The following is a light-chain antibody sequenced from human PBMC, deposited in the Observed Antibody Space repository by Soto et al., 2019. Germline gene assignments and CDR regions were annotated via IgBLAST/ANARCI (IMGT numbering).Light chain of an antibody. CDR2: WAS. CDR1: QTILYSSNNKNS. CDR3: QQYYRTPLT. J-gene: IGKJ4*01. Sequence: DIVMTQSPNSLAVSLGERATINCRSSQTILYSSNNKNSLAWYLQKPGQPPNLLIYWASTREAGVPDRFSGSGSGSNFTRTISSLQPDDVAVYFCQQYYRTPLTFGGGTRVEIK. V-gene: IGKV4-1*01.